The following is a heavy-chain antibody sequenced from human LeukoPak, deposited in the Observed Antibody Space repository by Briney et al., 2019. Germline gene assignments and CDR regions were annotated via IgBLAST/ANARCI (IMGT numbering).Heavy chain of an antibody. V-gene: IGHV4-59*01. CDR2: IISSGST. CDR3: AIASEPYCSGGSCPFDY. CDR1: GGSISSYQ. Sequence: PSETLSLTCTVSGGSISSYQWSWIRQPPGKGLEWIGYIISSGSTNYNPSLKSRVTISVDTSKNQLSLKLNSVTAADTAVYLCAIASEPYCSGGSCPFDYWGQGTLVTVSS. D-gene: IGHD2-15*01. J-gene: IGHJ4*02.